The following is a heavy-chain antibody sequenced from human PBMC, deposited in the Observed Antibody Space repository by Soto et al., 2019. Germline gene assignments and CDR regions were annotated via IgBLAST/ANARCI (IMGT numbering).Heavy chain of an antibody. J-gene: IGHJ6*03. CDR1: GFTFSSYW. V-gene: IGHV3-7*01. CDR3: ARAEYYDFWSGYYTGGYYYYMDV. CDR2: IKQDGSEK. D-gene: IGHD3-3*01. Sequence: GGSLRLSCAASGFTFSSYWMSWVRQAPGKGLEWVANIKQDGSEKYYVDSVKGRFTISRDNAKNSLYLQMNSLRAEDTAVYYCARAEYYDFWSGYYTGGYYYYMDVWGKGTTVTVSS.